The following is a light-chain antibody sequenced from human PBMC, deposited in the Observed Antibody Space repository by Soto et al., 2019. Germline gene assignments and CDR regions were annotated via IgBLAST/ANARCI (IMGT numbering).Light chain of an antibody. CDR1: RTVDGNY. V-gene: IGKV3-20*01. CDR2: SAS. CDR3: QQYSASPRT. J-gene: IGKJ3*01. Sequence: EVLLTQSPGTLSLSPGEVATPSCRASRTVDGNYLAWYHQKPGQAPRLLIHSASTRAPGIPDRFSASGAGTDFTLTISRLEPEDSAVYYCQQYSASPRTFGPGTKVDI.